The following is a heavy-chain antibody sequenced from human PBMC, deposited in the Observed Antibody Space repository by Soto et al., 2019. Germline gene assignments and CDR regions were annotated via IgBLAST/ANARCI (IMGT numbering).Heavy chain of an antibody. CDR1: GFTFSSHV. Sequence: EVQLLESGGGLVQPGGSLRLSCAASGFTFSSHVMSWVRQAPGKGLEWVSGISTGGGSTDYADSVKGRFTSSRDNSKNTLHLQMKSLRAEDTAVYYCARSREIIASAASFDYWGQGTLVTVSS. V-gene: IGHV3-23*01. J-gene: IGHJ4*02. D-gene: IGHD6-25*01. CDR3: ARSREIIASAASFDY. CDR2: ISTGGGST.